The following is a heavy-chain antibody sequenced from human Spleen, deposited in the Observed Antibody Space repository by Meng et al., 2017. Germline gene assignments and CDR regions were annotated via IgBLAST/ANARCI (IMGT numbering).Heavy chain of an antibody. V-gene: IGHV4-39*01. CDR3: ARRNYPYYFDY. J-gene: IGHJ4*02. D-gene: IGHD5-24*01. Sequence: QVQLQESGPGLLKPSQTLSLTCTVSGGSLSSGTYYWGWIRQPPGKGLEWIGTMSYFGGTTNYNPSLKSRIITSGDTSKNQFSLELSSVTAADTAVYYCARRNYPYYFDYWGQGILVTVSS. CDR2: MSYFGGTT. CDR1: GGSLSSGTYY.